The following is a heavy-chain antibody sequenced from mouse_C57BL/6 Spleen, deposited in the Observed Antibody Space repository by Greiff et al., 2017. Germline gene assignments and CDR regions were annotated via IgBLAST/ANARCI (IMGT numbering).Heavy chain of an antibody. D-gene: IGHD1-1*01. Sequence: QVQLQQSGAELMKPGASVKLSCKATGYTFTGYWIEWVKQRPGHGLEWIGEILPGSGSTNYNEKFKGKATFTADTSSNTAYMPLSSLTTEDSAIYYCARTSTVVATRGLAYWGQGTLVTVSA. CDR2: ILPGSGST. V-gene: IGHV1-9*01. J-gene: IGHJ3*01. CDR1: GYTFTGYW. CDR3: ARTSTVVATRGLAY.